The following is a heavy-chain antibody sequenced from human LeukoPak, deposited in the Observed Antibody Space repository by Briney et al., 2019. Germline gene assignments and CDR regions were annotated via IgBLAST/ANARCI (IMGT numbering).Heavy chain of an antibody. CDR2: INPNSGGT. J-gene: IGHJ4*02. V-gene: IGHV1-2*02. D-gene: IGHD2-21*02. CDR1: GDTFTNYY. CDR3: ARGKTMVYCGGDCYRFDN. Sequence: ASVKVSCKASGDTFTNYYIHWVRQAPGQGLEWVGWINPNSGGTNYAQKFQGRVTMTRDTSISTAYMELSRLLSGDTAVYYCARGKTMVYCGGDCYRFDNWGQGTLVTVSS.